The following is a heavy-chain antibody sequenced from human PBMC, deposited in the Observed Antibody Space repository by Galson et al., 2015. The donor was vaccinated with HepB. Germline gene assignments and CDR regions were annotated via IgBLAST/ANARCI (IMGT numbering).Heavy chain of an antibody. Sequence: SLRLSCAASGFTFSSYSMNWVRQAPGKGLEWVSSISSSSSYIYYADSVKGRFTISRDNAKNSLYLQMNSLRTEDTAVYYCARDRSELLWFGELTYYFDYWGQGTLVTVSS. V-gene: IGHV3-21*01. CDR1: GFTFSSYS. CDR3: ARDRSELLWFGELTYYFDY. J-gene: IGHJ4*02. D-gene: IGHD3-10*01. CDR2: ISSSSSYI.